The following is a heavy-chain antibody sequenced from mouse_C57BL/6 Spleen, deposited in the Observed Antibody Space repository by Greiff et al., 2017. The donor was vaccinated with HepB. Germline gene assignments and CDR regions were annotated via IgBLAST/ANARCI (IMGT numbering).Heavy chain of an antibody. CDR2: INPNNGGT. Sequence: EVQLQQSGPELVKPGASVKISCKASGYTFTDYYMNWVKQSHGKSLEWIGDINPNNGGTSYNQKFKGKATLTVDNSSSTAYMELRSLTSEDSAVYYCASYYGSSYDAWFAYWGQGTLVTVSA. CDR1: GYTFTDYY. D-gene: IGHD1-1*01. CDR3: ASYYGSSYDAWFAY. J-gene: IGHJ3*01. V-gene: IGHV1-26*01.